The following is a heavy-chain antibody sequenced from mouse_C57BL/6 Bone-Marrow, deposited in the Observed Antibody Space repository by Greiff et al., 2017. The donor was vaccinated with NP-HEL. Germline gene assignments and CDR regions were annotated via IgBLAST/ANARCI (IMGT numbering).Heavy chain of an antibody. CDR2: ISDGGSYT. Sequence: EVQLVESGGGLVKPGGSLKLSCAASGFTFSSYAMSWVRQTPEKRLEWVATISDGGSYTYYPDNVKGRFTISRDNAKNNLYLQMSHLKSEDTAMYYCARGTMVRAYWGQGTLVTVSA. D-gene: IGHD2-2*01. J-gene: IGHJ3*01. V-gene: IGHV5-4*01. CDR1: GFTFSSYA. CDR3: ARGTMVRAY.